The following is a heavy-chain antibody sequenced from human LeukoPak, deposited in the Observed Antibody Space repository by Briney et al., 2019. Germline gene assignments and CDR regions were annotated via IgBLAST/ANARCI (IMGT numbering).Heavy chain of an antibody. CDR2: ISTSGSTT. V-gene: IGHV3-23*01. D-gene: IGHD6-19*01. Sequence: RGSLRLSCAASGFTFSSYAMNWVRQAPGKGREWDSVISTSGSTTYYSSSVKGRFIISRDTPTHTTYLQMNSLRAKDPAVYNLAKAGVAVPATPEYCGQGTQVTVSS. CDR1: GFTFSSYA. CDR3: AKAGVAVPATPEY. J-gene: IGHJ4*02.